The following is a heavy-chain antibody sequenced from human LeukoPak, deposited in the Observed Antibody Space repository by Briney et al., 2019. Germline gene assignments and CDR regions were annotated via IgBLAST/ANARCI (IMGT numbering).Heavy chain of an antibody. CDR2: IYPGGTT. Sequence: SETLSLTCTVSGGSITTYYWSWIRQSPGKGLEWIGCIYPGGTTSYNPSLTSRVTISLDRSRSQFSLKLSSVTAADTAVYYCARAPPLWFGSPDYWGQGTLVTVSS. D-gene: IGHD3-10*01. CDR3: ARAPPLWFGSPDY. V-gene: IGHV4-4*08. J-gene: IGHJ4*02. CDR1: GGSITTYY.